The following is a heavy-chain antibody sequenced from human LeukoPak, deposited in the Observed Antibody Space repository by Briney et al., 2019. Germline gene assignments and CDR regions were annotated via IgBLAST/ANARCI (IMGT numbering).Heavy chain of an antibody. V-gene: IGHV3-21*01. D-gene: IGHD5-12*01. CDR3: ARDVVVSGYDYFGFDY. CDR1: GFTFSSYT. CDR2: ISSSSSYI. J-gene: IGHJ4*02. Sequence: GGSLRLSCVVSGFTFSSYTMNWVRQAPGKGLGWVSSISSSSSYIYYADSVKGRFTISRDNAKNSLYLQMNSLRAEDTAVYYCARDVVVSGYDYFGFDYWGQGTLVTVSS.